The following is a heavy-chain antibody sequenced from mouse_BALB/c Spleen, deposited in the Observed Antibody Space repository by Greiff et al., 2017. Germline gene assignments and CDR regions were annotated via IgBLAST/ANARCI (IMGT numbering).Heavy chain of an antibody. CDR3: ARSGNYWYFDV. CDR2: INPSSGYT. V-gene: IGHV1-4*01. CDR1: GYTFTSYT. J-gene: IGHJ1*01. D-gene: IGHD1-3*01. Sequence: VQLQQSGAELSRPGASVKMSCKASGYTFTSYTMHWVKQRPGQGLEWIGYINPSSGYTNYNQKFKDKATLTADKSSSTAYMQLSSLTSEDSAVYYCARSGNYWYFDVWGAGTTVTVSS.